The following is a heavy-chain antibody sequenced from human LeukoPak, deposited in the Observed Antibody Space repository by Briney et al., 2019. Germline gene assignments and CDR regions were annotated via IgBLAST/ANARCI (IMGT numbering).Heavy chain of an antibody. Sequence: GGSLRLSCAASGFTFSGYSMNWVRQAPGKGLEWVSYIITSGTTVPYADSVKGRFTISRDNAKNSLYLQMNSLRDEDTAVYYCARILGLTLDYWGQGTLVTVSS. V-gene: IGHV3-48*02. CDR2: IITSGTTV. J-gene: IGHJ4*02. CDR1: GFTFSGYS. CDR3: ARILGLTLDY. D-gene: IGHD1-14*01.